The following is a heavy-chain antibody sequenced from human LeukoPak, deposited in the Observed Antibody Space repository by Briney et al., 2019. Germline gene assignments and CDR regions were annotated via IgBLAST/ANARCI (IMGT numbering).Heavy chain of an antibody. CDR2: IYSGGTT. V-gene: IGHV3-53*01. CDR3: ARDGYGNNYMDV. D-gene: IGHD5-18*01. Sequence: GGSLRLSCAASGFSVSGNFMSWVSQDPGEGLEWVSVIYSGGTTYYADSVRGRFTISRDNYKTTLYLQMNSLRAEDTAVYYCARDGYGNNYMDVWGKGTTVIVSS. J-gene: IGHJ6*03. CDR1: GFSVSGNF.